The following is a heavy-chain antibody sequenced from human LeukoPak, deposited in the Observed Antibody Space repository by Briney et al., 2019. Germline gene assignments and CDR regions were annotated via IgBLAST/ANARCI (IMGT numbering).Heavy chain of an antibody. J-gene: IGHJ4*02. CDR1: GGSFNDYA. D-gene: IGHD6-13*01. CDR2: IIPVFDGL. V-gene: IGHV1-69*04. Sequence: ASVKVSCKASGGSFNDYAINWVRQAPGQGLEWIGRIIPVFDGLYYGQKFQGRVSITADKSTSTAYMELTSLRSDDTAVYYCATLPTLRSSWWGNWGQGTLLTVSS. CDR3: ATLPTLRSSWWGN.